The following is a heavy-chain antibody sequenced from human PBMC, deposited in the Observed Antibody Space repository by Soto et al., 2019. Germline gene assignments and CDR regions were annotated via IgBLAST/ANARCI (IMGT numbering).Heavy chain of an antibody. D-gene: IGHD6-13*01. J-gene: IGHJ3*02. CDR2: IGTAGDT. CDR3: ARAAAGTGNDAFDI. Sequence: EVQLVESGGGLVQPGGSLRLSCAASGFTFSSYDMHWVRQATGKGLEWVSAIGTAGDTYYPGSVKGRFTISRENAKNSLYLQINSLRAGDTAVYYCARAAAGTGNDAFDIWGQGTMVTVSS. V-gene: IGHV3-13*01. CDR1: GFTFSSYD.